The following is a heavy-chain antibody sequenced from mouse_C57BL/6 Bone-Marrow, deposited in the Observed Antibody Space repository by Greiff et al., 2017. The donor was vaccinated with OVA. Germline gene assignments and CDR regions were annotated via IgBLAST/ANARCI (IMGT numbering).Heavy chain of an antibody. CDR2: INPGSGGT. D-gene: IGHD1-1*01. Sequence: VQLQQSGAELVRPGTSVKVSCKASGYAFTNYLIEWVKQRPGQGLEWIGVINPGSGGTNYNEKLKGKATLTADKSSSTVYMQLRSLTSEDSAVYFCARADTSVVATFDYWGQGTTLTVSS. V-gene: IGHV1-54*01. J-gene: IGHJ2*01. CDR3: ARADTSVVATFDY. CDR1: GYAFTNYL.